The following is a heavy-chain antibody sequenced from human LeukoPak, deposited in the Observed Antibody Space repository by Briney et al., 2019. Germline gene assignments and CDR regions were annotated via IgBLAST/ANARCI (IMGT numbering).Heavy chain of an antibody. CDR1: GYSFTSYW. CDR2: IYPGDSDT. CDR3: ASSSSSDYRRLDF. Sequence: GESLQISCQGSGYSFTSYWIGWVRQMPGKGLEWMGIIYPGDSDTRYSPSFQGQVTISADKSINTAYLQWSSLRASDTAIYYCASSSSSDYRRLDFWGQGTLVTVSS. V-gene: IGHV5-51*01. D-gene: IGHD3-22*01. J-gene: IGHJ4*02.